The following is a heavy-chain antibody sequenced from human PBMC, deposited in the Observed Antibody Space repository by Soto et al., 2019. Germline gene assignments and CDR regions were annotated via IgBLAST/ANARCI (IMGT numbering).Heavy chain of an antibody. CDR1: GFNFSSYA. D-gene: IGHD6-13*01. CDR2: ISYDGGKK. V-gene: IGHV3-30*04. CDR3: AREGQPAAGTTSPN. J-gene: IGHJ4*02. Sequence: GGSLRLSCAASGFNFSSYAMHWVRQAPGKGLEWVAVISYDGGKKYYADSVKGRFTISRDNSQNTLYVEMTSLSAEDTAVYYCAREGQPAAGTTSPNWGQGTRVTACS.